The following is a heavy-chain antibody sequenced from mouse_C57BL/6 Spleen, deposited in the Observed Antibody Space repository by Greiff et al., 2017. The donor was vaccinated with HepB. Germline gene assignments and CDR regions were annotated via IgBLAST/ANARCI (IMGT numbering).Heavy chain of an antibody. CDR3: ARDDYDAYYYAMDY. D-gene: IGHD2-4*01. Sequence: EVKLMESGGGLVQPGGSLKLSCAASGIDFSRYWMSWVRRAPGKGLEWIGEINPDSSTINYAPSLKDKLIISRDNAKNTLYLQMSKVRSEDTALYYCARDDYDAYYYAMDYWGQGTSVTVSS. J-gene: IGHJ4*01. CDR1: GIDFSRYW. CDR2: INPDSSTI. V-gene: IGHV4-1*01.